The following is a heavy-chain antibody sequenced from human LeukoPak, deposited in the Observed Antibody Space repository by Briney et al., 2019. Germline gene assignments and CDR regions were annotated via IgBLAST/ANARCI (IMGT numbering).Heavy chain of an antibody. Sequence: GGSLRLSCAASGFTFSTYEMNWVRQAPGKELEWVAYISASGASIYYAASVKGRFTISRDNAKNSLYLQLNSLRAEDTAVYYCAKDGGVWWNGHWGQGTLVTVSS. CDR1: GFTFSTYE. J-gene: IGHJ4*02. V-gene: IGHV3-48*03. CDR3: AKDGGVWWNGH. CDR2: ISASGASI. D-gene: IGHD2-21*01.